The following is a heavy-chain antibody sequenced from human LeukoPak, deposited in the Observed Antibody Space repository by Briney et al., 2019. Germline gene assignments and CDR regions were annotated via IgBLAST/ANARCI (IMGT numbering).Heavy chain of an antibody. J-gene: IGHJ3*02. V-gene: IGHV3-48*02. CDR3: ARDRVRTGQRDAFDI. D-gene: IGHD3/OR15-3a*01. CDR2: ISSGSSTI. Sequence: GGSLRLSCAASGFTFNTYTMNWVRQAPGKGLEWVSSISSGSSTIYHADSVKGRFTISRDNAKNSLYLQMNSLRDEDTAVYYCARDRVRTGQRDAFDIWGQGAMVTVSS. CDR1: GFTFNTYT.